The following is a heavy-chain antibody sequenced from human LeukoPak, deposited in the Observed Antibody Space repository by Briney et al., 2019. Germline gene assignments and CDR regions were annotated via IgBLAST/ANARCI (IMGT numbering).Heavy chain of an antibody. V-gene: IGHV1-2*02. CDR3: ARVRGTSCYIH. Sequence: ASGKVSCKASGYTFTSYDINWVRQAPGQGLEWMGWINPNSGGTNYAQKFQGRVTMTRDTSISTAYMELSRLRSDDTAVYYCARVRGTSCYIHWGQGTLVTVSS. D-gene: IGHD2-2*02. J-gene: IGHJ4*02. CDR1: GYTFTSYD. CDR2: INPNSGGT.